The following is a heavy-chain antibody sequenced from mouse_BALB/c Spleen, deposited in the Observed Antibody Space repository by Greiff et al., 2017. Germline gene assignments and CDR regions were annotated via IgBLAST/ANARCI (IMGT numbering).Heavy chain of an antibody. CDR3: ARHVREYGNYFDY. V-gene: IGHV5-6*01. D-gene: IGHD2-10*02. J-gene: IGHJ2*01. CDR1: GFTFSSYG. CDR2: ISSGGSYT. Sequence: EVQRVESGGDLVKPGGSLKLSCAASGFTFSSYGMSWVRQTPDKRLEWVATISSGGSYTYYPDSVKGRFTISRDNAKNTLYLQMSSLKSEDTAMYYCARHVREYGNYFDYWGQGTTLTVSS.